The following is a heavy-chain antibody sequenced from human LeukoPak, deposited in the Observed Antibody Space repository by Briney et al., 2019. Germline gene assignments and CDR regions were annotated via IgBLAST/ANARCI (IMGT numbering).Heavy chain of an antibody. CDR2: ISYDGSNK. J-gene: IGHJ4*02. CDR3: AKDVGGYSYGTLDY. Sequence: GGSLRLSCAASGFTFSSYGMHWVRQAPGKGLEWVAVISYDGSNKYYADSVKGRFTISRVNSKNTLYLQMNSLRAEDTAVYYCAKDVGGYSYGTLDYWGQGTLVTVSS. D-gene: IGHD5-18*01. CDR1: GFTFSSYG. V-gene: IGHV3-30*18.